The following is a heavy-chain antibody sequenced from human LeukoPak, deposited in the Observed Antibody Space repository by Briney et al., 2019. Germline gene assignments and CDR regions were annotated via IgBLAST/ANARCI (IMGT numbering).Heavy chain of an antibody. CDR1: GFTFSSYW. CDR2: INSDGSST. V-gene: IGHV3-74*01. Sequence: GGSLILSCAASGFTFSSYWMHLVRQAPGKGLGWVSRINSDGSSTNYADSVKGRFTISRDNAKNTLYLQMNSLRAEDTAVYYCARAGGSCSSTSCSNNWFDPWGQGTLVTVSS. D-gene: IGHD2-2*01. J-gene: IGHJ5*02. CDR3: ARAGGSCSSTSCSNNWFDP.